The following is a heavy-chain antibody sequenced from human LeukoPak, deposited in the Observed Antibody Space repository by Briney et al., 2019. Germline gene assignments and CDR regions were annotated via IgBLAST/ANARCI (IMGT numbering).Heavy chain of an antibody. Sequence: SETLSLTCAVYGGSFSDYYWTRIRQAPEKGLEWIGEVFHTGDTNYNPSLKSRAIVSVDTSKNQFSLTLRSVTAADTAVYYCARGVVSTSRPPKNRFDPWGQGTLVTVSS. CDR2: VFHTGDT. D-gene: IGHD2-2*01. J-gene: IGHJ5*02. V-gene: IGHV4-34*01. CDR3: ARGVVSTSRPPKNRFDP. CDR1: GGSFSDYY.